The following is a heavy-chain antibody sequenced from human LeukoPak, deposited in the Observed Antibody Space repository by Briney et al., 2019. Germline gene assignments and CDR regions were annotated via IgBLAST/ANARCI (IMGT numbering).Heavy chain of an antibody. V-gene: IGHV3-30*04. CDR2: ISYDGSNK. CDR1: RFTFSGHA. D-gene: IGHD4-11*01. Sequence: GGSLRLSCAASRFTFSGHAMSWVRQAPGKGLEWVAVISYDGSNKYYADSVKGRFTISRDNSKNTLYLQMNSLRAEDTAVYYCARVSSNSRGYFDYWGQGTLVTVSS. J-gene: IGHJ4*02. CDR3: ARVSSNSRGYFDY.